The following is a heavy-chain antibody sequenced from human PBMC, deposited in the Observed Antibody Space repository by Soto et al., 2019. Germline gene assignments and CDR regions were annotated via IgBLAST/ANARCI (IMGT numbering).Heavy chain of an antibody. CDR1: GYTFTSYG. CDR2: ISAYNGNT. V-gene: IGHV1-18*01. Sequence: ASVKVSCKASGYTFTSYGISWVRQAPGQGLEWMGWISAYNGNTNYAQKLQGRVTMTTDTSTSTAYMELRSLRSDDTAVYYCARDAHIVVVPAAIWQDYWGQGTLVTVSS. CDR3: ARDAHIVVVPAAIWQDY. J-gene: IGHJ4*02. D-gene: IGHD2-2*01.